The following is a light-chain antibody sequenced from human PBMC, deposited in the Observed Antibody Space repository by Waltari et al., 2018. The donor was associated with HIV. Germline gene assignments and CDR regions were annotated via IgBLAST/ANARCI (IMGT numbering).Light chain of an antibody. J-gene: IGLJ2*01. CDR3: GTWDSSLSAGV. CDR1: NSNIGNNY. Sequence: QSVLTQPPSVSAAPGQTVTIPCSGSNSNIGNNYVYWYQQLPGTAPKLLIYDNNKRPSGIPDRFSGSKSGASATLGITGLQTGDEADYYCGTWDSSLSAGVFGGGTKLTVL. CDR2: DNN. V-gene: IGLV1-51*01.